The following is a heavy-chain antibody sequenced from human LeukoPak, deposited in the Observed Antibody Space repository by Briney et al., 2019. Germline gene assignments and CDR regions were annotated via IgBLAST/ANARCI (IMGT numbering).Heavy chain of an antibody. Sequence: GGSLRLSCSASGFFFTIYTMYWVRQAPGKGPEYVSTISGSGNGFSIYYADSVKGRFTISRDDSKSILYLQMNGLRSEDTAVYYCVKDFGRIRGTPDSWGQGTLVTVSS. V-gene: IGHV3-64D*06. CDR1: GFFFTIYT. D-gene: IGHD1-26*01. CDR3: VKDFGRIRGTPDS. J-gene: IGHJ4*02. CDR2: ISGSGNGFSI.